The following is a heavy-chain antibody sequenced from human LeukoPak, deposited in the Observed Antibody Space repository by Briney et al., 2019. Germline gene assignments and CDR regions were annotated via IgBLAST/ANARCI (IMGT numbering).Heavy chain of an antibody. Sequence: GGSLRPSCAASGLTFNYAWINWVRQAPGTGLEWVGRIRSKTDGGTTDYGAAVKGRFTISRDDSKNTVYLQMDSLRTEDTAVYYCTCYSSGWSWGQGALVTVSS. V-gene: IGHV3-15*01. CDR2: IRSKTDGGTT. D-gene: IGHD6-19*01. J-gene: IGHJ4*02. CDR1: GLTFNYAW. CDR3: TCYSSGWS.